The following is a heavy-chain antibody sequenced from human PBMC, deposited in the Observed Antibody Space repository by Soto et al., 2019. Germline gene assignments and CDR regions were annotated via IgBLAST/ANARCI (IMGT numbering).Heavy chain of an antibody. J-gene: IGHJ5*02. V-gene: IGHV4-39*02. D-gene: IGHD6-19*01. CDR2: IYYSGST. Sequence: SETLSLTCTVSGGSISSSSYYWGWIRQPPGKGLEWIGSIYYSGSTYYNPSLKSRVTISVDTSKNQFSLKLSSVTAADTAVYYCAREGLGYNWFDPWGQGTLVTVSS. CDR1: GGSISSSSYY. CDR3: AREGLGYNWFDP.